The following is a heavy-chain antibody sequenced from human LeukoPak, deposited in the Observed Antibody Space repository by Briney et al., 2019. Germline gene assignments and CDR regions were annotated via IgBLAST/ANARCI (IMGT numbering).Heavy chain of an antibody. CDR1: GGSISSYN. J-gene: IGHJ5*02. CDR2: IYYSGST. V-gene: IGHV4-59*01. D-gene: IGHD4-17*01. CDR3: ARANDYGDYIWFDP. Sequence: SETLSLTCTVSGGSISSYNWSWIRQPPGKGLEWIGYIYYSGSTNYNPSLKSRVTISVDTSKNQFSLKLSSVTAADTAVYYCARANDYGDYIWFDPWGQGTLVTVSS.